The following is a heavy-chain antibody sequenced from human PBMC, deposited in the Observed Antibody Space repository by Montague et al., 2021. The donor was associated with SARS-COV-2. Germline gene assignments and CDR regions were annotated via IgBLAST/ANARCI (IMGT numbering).Heavy chain of an antibody. D-gene: IGHD4-17*01. CDR1: KFTFNTYA. CDR2: IGSGGNT. Sequence: SLRLSCAAPKFTFNTYAMTWVRQAPGKGLEWVSCIGSGGNTFFADSVQGRSTISRDFSTNTVFLQMNRLRADDTAMYFCASYGVKSPGAFDIWGQGTLVTVSS. V-gene: IGHV3-23*01. CDR3: ASYGVKSPGAFDI. J-gene: IGHJ3*02.